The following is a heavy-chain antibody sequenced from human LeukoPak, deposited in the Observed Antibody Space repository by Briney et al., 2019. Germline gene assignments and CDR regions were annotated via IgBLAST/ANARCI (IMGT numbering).Heavy chain of an antibody. CDR3: ARDEDYYDSSGYYSPFDY. CDR1: GFTFSSYW. Sequence: GGSLRLSCAASGFTFSSYWMSWVRQAPGKGLERVANIKQDGSEKYYVDSVKGRFTISRDNAKNSLYLQMNSLRAEDTAVYYCARDEDYYDSSGYYSPFDYWGQGTLVTVSS. CDR2: IKQDGSEK. J-gene: IGHJ4*02. D-gene: IGHD3-22*01. V-gene: IGHV3-7*04.